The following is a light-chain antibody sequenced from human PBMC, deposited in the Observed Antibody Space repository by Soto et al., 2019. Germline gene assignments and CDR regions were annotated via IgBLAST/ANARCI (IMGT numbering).Light chain of an antibody. CDR3: QHYGSSPPYT. CDR2: GAS. V-gene: IGKV3-20*01. CDR1: ESVSRNY. J-gene: IGKJ2*01. Sequence: EIVLTQSPGTLSLSPGERATLSCRASESVSRNYLAWYQQKPGQAPRLLIFGASSRASDIPDRFSGSGSGTVFTLTISRLEPEDFAVHYCQHYGSSPPYTFAQGTKLEIK.